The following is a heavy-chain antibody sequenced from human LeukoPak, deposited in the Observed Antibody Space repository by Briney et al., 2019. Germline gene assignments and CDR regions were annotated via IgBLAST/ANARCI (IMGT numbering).Heavy chain of an antibody. CDR1: GGSFSDYY. CDR3: ARDVSWIDY. D-gene: IGHD5-12*01. V-gene: IGHV4-34*01. CDR2: INHSGSA. J-gene: IGHJ4*02. Sequence: SETLSVTCTVYGGSFSDYYWTWIRQPPGKGLEWIGEINHSGSAKYNPSLKSRVTISVDTSKNQFSLKLSSVTAADTAVYYCARDVSWIDYWGQGTLVTVSS.